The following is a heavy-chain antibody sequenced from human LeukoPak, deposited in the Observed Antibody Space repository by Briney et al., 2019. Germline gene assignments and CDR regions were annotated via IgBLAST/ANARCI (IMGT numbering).Heavy chain of an antibody. CDR1: GFTFSSYS. CDR3: AKSLYYYYYMDV. V-gene: IGHV3-21*03. Sequence: PGGSLRLSCAASGFTFSSYSMNWVRQAPGKGLEWVSSISSSSSYIYYADSVKGRFTISRDNSKNTLYLQMNSLRDEDTAVYYCAKSLYYYYYMDVWGKGTTVTVSS. J-gene: IGHJ6*03. CDR2: ISSSSSYI.